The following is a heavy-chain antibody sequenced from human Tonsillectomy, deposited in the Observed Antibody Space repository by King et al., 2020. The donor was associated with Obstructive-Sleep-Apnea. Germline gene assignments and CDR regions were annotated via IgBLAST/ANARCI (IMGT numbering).Heavy chain of an antibody. CDR2: IRYDGSNK. CDR3: AKFGAPNYFQN. V-gene: IGHV3-30*02. CDR1: GFTFSSYG. Sequence: VQLVESGGGVVQPGGSLRLSCAASGFTFSSYGMHWVRQAPGKGLEWVAFIRYDGSNKYYADSVKGRFTISRDNSKNTLYLQMNSLRAEDTAVYYCAKFGAPNYFQNWGQGTLVTVSS. D-gene: IGHD3-10*01. J-gene: IGHJ1*01.